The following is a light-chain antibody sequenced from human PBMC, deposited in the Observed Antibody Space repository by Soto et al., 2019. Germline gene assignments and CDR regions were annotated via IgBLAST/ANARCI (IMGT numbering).Light chain of an antibody. Sequence: DIQMTQSPSTLSASVGDRVTITCRASQSINNWLAWYQQRPGTAPKLLIYKASTLQTGVPSRFSGSASGTDFTLTISSLQPDDFATYYCQQYNSYPHTFGQGTKLEIK. CDR2: KAS. J-gene: IGKJ2*01. CDR3: QQYNSYPHT. V-gene: IGKV1-5*03. CDR1: QSINNW.